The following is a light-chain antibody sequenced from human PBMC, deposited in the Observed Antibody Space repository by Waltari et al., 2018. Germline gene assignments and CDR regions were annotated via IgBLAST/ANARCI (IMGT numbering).Light chain of an antibody. CDR1: QSIGSN. J-gene: IGKJ2*01. CDR3: QQYNNWPPYT. V-gene: IGKV3-15*01. CDR2: DAT. Sequence: EIVMTQSPATLSVSPGESATLSCRASQSIGSNLAWYQQKPGQAPRLLIYDATTRDTDIAARFSGSGSGTEFTLTISSLQSEDFAVYYCQQYNNWPPYTFGQGTKLEIK.